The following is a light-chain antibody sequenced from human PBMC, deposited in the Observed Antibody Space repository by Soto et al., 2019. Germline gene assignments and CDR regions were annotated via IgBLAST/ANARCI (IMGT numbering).Light chain of an antibody. V-gene: IGLV2-11*01. CDR3: CSYAGTYTLYV. Sequence: QSALTQPRSVSGSPGQSVTISCTGTSSDVGGHNYVSWYQQHPAKAPKLLIYDVTKRPSGVPDRFSGSKSGNTASLIISGLQAEDEADYYCCSYAGTYTLYVFGTGTKVTVL. CDR2: DVT. J-gene: IGLJ1*01. CDR1: SSDVGGHNY.